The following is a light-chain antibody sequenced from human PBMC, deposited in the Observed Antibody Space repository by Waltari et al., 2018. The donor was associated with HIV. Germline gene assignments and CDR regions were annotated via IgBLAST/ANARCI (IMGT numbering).Light chain of an antibody. CDR1: IATTT. CDR2: NDD. Sequence: SLLTQPPSVSGTPGQRAPFSCSGSIATTTVNWYQQLPGTAPKLLIYNDDQRPSGVPDRFSGSRSGTSDSLAISGLQSEDEADYYCVAWDVGLNHDVFGTGTKLTVL. CDR3: VAWDVGLNHDV. J-gene: IGLJ1*01. V-gene: IGLV1-44*01.